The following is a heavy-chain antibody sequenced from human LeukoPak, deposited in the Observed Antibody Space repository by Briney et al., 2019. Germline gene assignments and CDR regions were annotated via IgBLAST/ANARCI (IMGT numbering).Heavy chain of an antibody. CDR2: IYHSGST. Sequence: PSETLTLLCAVSGDSISSSSWWTLVRQPPGKGLEWIGEIYHSGSTNYNPSLKSRVTISVDKSKNHFSLTLSSVTAADTAVYYCAKSGDHRFDPWGERWLVTVSS. J-gene: IGHJ5*01. CDR3: AKSGDHRFDP. D-gene: IGHD1-14*01. V-gene: IGHV4-4*02. CDR1: GDSISSSSW.